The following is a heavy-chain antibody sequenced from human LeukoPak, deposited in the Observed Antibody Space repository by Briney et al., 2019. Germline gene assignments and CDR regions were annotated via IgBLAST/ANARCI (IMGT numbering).Heavy chain of an antibody. CDR2: IYYSGNT. J-gene: IGHJ3*02. Sequence: PSETLSLTCTVSGGSISSSSYYWGWLRQPPGKGLEWIGSIYYSGNTYYNPSLKSRVTISVDTSKNQFSLKLSSVTAADTAVYYCARTRDYYSPAFDIWGQGTVVTVSS. CDR1: GGSISSSSYY. CDR3: ARTRDYYSPAFDI. V-gene: IGHV4-39*07. D-gene: IGHD3-3*01.